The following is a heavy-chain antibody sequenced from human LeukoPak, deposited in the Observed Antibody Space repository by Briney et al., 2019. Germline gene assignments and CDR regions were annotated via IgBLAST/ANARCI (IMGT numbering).Heavy chain of an antibody. CDR2: IYYSGST. Sequence: SETLSLTCTVSGGSISSSSYYWGWIRQPPGKGLEWIGSIYYSGSTYYNPSLKSRVTISVDTSKNQFSLKLSSVTAADTAVYYCAREVLAAAGTYGYWGQGNLVTVSS. V-gene: IGHV4-39*07. CDR3: AREVLAAAGTYGY. CDR1: GGSISSSSYY. D-gene: IGHD6-13*01. J-gene: IGHJ4*02.